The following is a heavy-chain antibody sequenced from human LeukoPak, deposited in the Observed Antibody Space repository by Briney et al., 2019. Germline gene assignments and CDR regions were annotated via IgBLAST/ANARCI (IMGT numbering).Heavy chain of an antibody. J-gene: IGHJ4*02. Sequence: SETLSLTCTVSGGSISSYYWSWIRQPPGKGLEWIGFIYYTGSINYNPSLESRVTISVDTSKNHFSLKLSSVTAADTAVYYCARDRVGNGDYDYWGQGTLVTVSS. CDR3: ARDRVGNGDYDY. V-gene: IGHV4-59*01. CDR1: GGSISSYY. CDR2: IYYTGSI. D-gene: IGHD4-17*01.